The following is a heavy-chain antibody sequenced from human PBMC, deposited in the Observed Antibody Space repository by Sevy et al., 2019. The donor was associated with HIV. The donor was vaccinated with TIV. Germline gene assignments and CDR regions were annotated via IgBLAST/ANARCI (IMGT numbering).Heavy chain of an antibody. CDR2: IYSGGST. CDR3: ARAPSSGWYGYYYAMDV. Sequence: GESLKISCAASGFTVSSNYMSWVRQAPGKGLEWVSVIYSGGSTYYADCVKGRFTISRDNSKNTLYLQINSLRAEDTAVYYCARAPSSGWYGYYYAMDVWGQGTTVTVSS. J-gene: IGHJ6*01. V-gene: IGHV3-53*01. CDR1: GFTVSSNY. D-gene: IGHD6-19*01.